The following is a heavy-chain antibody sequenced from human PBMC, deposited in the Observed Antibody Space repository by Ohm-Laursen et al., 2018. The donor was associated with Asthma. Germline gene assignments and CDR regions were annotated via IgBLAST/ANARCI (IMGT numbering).Heavy chain of an antibody. V-gene: IGHV3-30-3*01. CDR2: ISKDGSNK. CDR3: ASTDYGDYVY. CDR1: GFTFSSNA. Sequence: SLRLSCAASGFTFSSNAMHWVRQAPGKGLEWVAVISKDGSNKYYAESVKGRFTISRDNSKNTLYLQMNSLRAEDTAVYYCASTDYGDYVYWGQGTLVTVSS. J-gene: IGHJ4*02. D-gene: IGHD4-17*01.